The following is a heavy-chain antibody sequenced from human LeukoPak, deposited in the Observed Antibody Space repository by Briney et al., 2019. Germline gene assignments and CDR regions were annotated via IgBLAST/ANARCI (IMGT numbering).Heavy chain of an antibody. D-gene: IGHD3-22*01. CDR3: AREHYDSSGYYLYYYYYYMDV. CDR2: IYTSGST. J-gene: IGHJ6*03. Sequence: SQTLSLTCTVSGGSISSGSYYWSWIRQPAGKGLEWIGRIYTSGSTNYNPSLKSRVTISVDTSKNQFSLKLSSVTAADTAVYYCAREHYDSSGYYLYYYYYYMDVWGKGTTVTVS. CDR1: GGSISSGSYY. V-gene: IGHV4-61*02.